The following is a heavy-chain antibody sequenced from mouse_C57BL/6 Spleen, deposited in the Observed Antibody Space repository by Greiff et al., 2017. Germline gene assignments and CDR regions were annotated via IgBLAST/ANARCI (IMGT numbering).Heavy chain of an antibody. CDR1: GYSITSGYY. CDR2: ISYDGSN. D-gene: IGHD2-3*01. Sequence: EVQLQESGPGLVKPSQSLSLTCSVTGYSITSGYYWNWIRQFPGNKLEWMGYISYDGSNNYNPSLKNRISITRDTSKNQFFLKLNSVTTEDTATYYCARVYDLYYAMDYWGQGTSVTVSS. CDR3: ARVYDLYYAMDY. V-gene: IGHV3-6*01. J-gene: IGHJ4*01.